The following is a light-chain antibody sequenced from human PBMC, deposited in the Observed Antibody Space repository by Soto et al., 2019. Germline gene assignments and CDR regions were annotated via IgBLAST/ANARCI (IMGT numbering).Light chain of an antibody. CDR3: QQYGSSPLLT. V-gene: IGKV3-20*01. CDR1: QSVSSSY. CDR2: GAS. J-gene: IGKJ4*01. Sequence: EIVLTQSPGTLSLSPGERATLSCRASQSVSSSYLAWYQQKPGQAPRLLIYGASSRATGIPDRFSGSGSETDFTLTISSLEPEDFAVYYCQQYGSSPLLTFGGGTKVEIK.